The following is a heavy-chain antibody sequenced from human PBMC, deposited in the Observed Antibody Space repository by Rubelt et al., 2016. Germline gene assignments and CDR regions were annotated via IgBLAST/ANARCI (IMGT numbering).Heavy chain of an antibody. V-gene: IGHV3-48*04. CDR1: S. Sequence: SMNWVRQAPGQGLEWVSYISSSSSTIYYADSVKGRFTISRDNAKNSLYLQMNSLRAEDTAVYYCARDYYGSGSVITGMDVWGQGTPVTVSS. J-gene: IGHJ6*02. CDR3: ARDYYGSGSVITGMDV. D-gene: IGHD3-10*01. CDR2: ISSSSSTI.